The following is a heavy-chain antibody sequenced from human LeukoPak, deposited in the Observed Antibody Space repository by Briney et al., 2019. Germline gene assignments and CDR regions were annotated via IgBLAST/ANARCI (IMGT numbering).Heavy chain of an antibody. J-gene: IGHJ4*02. CDR3: ARGRSGYYFDY. V-gene: IGHV3-48*02. Sequence: GGSLRLSCAASGFTFSSYSMNWVRQAPGKGLEWISYIGSTSSPIYYAESVKGRFTISRDTAKNSLYLQMNSLRDGDTAVYYCARGRSGYYFDYWGQGTLVAVSS. CDR1: GFTFSSYS. CDR2: IGSTSSPI. D-gene: IGHD3-22*01.